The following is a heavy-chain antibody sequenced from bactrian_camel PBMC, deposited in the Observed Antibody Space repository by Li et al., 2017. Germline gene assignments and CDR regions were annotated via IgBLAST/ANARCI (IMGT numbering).Heavy chain of an antibody. CDR3: AYSWDVTAGQGLGAMTRPEFGY. D-gene: IGHD3*01. J-gene: IGHJ6*01. V-gene: IGHV3S1*01. Sequence: HVQLVESGGGSALAGGSVRLSCAASGYTFNTYSWFRQAPGQEREGVAAIDTGDGSTYYLNSVEGRFTISHDNAKNTLYLQMNSLKTEDTALYRCAYSWDVTAGQGLGAMTRPEFGYWGEGTQVTVS. CDR1: GYTFNTYS. CDR2: IDTGDGST.